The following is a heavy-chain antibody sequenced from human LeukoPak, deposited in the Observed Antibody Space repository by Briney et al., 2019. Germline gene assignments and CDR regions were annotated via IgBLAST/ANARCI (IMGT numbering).Heavy chain of an antibody. CDR2: ISWNSGSI. V-gene: IGHV3-9*01. D-gene: IGHD2-21*01. CDR1: GFTFDDYA. CDR3: AKGLWSFSHNYFDY. Sequence: GRSLRLSCAASGFTFDDYAMHWVRHAPGKGLEWVSGISWNSGSIGYADSVKGRFTISRDNAKNSLYLQMNSLRAEDTALYYCAKGLWSFSHNYFDYWGQGTLVTVSS. J-gene: IGHJ4*02.